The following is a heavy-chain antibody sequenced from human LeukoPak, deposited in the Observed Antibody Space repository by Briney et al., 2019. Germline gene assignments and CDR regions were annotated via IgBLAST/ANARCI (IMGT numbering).Heavy chain of an antibody. D-gene: IGHD2-2*01. Sequence: GRSLRLSCAASGFTFSSYGMHWVRQAPGKGLEWVAVIWYDGSNKYYADSVKGRFTISRDNSKNTLYLQMNSLRAEDTAVYYCAKGGGTSPIRGYYYYYYYMDVWGKGTTVTVSS. CDR1: GFTFSSYG. CDR2: IWYDGSNK. CDR3: AKGGGTSPIRGYYYYYYYMDV. V-gene: IGHV3-33*06. J-gene: IGHJ6*03.